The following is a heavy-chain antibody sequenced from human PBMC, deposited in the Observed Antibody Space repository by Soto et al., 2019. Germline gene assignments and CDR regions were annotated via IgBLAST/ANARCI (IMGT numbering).Heavy chain of an antibody. CDR2: ISSSSSYI. CDR1: GFTFISYS. V-gene: IGHV3-21*01. D-gene: IGHD3-10*01. CDR3: ARDRTMIWGPDAFDI. J-gene: IGHJ3*02. Sequence: GSLSLSCAASGFTFISYSMNWVRRAPGKGLEWVSSISSSSSYIYYADSVKGRFTISRDNAKNSLYLQMNSLRAEDTAVYYCARDRTMIWGPDAFDIWGQGTMVTVSS.